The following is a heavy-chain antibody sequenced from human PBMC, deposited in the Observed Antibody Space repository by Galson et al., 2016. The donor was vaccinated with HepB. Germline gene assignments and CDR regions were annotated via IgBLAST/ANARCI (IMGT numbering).Heavy chain of an antibody. V-gene: IGHV4-34*01. CDR3: AISPHPNCSLFRCYAAAIDY. Sequence: SETLSLTCAVYGGSFSGYYWSWIRQPPGRGLEWIGEINHSGSTNYSPFLKSRVTMSVDTSINKFSLKRNSVTAADTAVYYCAISPHPNCSLFRCYAAAIDYWGQGTLVAVSS. D-gene: IGHD2-2*01. CDR2: INHSGST. CDR1: GGSFSGYY. J-gene: IGHJ4*02.